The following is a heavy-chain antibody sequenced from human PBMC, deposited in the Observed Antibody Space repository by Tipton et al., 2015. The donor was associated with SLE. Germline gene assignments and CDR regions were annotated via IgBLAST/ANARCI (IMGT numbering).Heavy chain of an antibody. V-gene: IGHV4-31*11. CDR1: GGSIRSTGYY. D-gene: IGHD6-13*01. CDR3: ASVESSSWYGGYYFDY. Sequence: TLSLTCAVSGGSIRSTGYYWSWIRQRPGKGLEWIGYTYHTGSTYYNPSLNSRVTMSVDRSKNQFSLNLTSVTAADTAVYYCASVESSSWYGGYYFDYWGQGNLVTVSS. CDR2: TYHTGST. J-gene: IGHJ4*02.